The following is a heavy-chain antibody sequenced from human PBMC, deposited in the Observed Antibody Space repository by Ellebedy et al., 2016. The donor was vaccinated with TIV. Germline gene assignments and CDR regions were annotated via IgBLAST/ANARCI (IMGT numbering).Heavy chain of an antibody. CDR2: ISRSSTSI. V-gene: IGHV3-48*02. Sequence: PGGSLRLSCLASGFTFSGYSMNRVRQVPGKGLEWISYISRSSTSIYYADSVKGRFTISRDNAKNSLYLQMNSLRDDDTAMYFCARDFLYYDFWSGPNWFDPWGQGTLVAVSS. CDR1: GFTFSGYS. D-gene: IGHD3-3*01. CDR3: ARDFLYYDFWSGPNWFDP. J-gene: IGHJ5*02.